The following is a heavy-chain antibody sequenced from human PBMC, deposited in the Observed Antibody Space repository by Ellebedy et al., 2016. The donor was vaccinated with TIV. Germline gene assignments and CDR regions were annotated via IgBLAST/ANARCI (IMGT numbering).Heavy chain of an antibody. V-gene: IGHV4-39*02. J-gene: IGHJ3*02. CDR1: GGSGIRLGSY. CDR3: ATSAAIDAFDI. Sequence: SETLSLXCSVSGGSGIRLGSYCTRIRQPPGRGVEWMGCIYDSGSTWYNPSLKSRVTISVDTSKNHFSLRLRSVTAADTAVYYCATSAAIDAFDIWGQGTMVTVSS. CDR2: IYDSGST. D-gene: IGHD6-25*01.